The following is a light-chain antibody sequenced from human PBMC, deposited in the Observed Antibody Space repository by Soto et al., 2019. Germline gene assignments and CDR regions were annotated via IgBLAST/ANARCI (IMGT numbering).Light chain of an antibody. CDR2: KDS. CDR1: RLAKKY. Sequence: SYELTHLPSVSAFPRQTARSTCSEDRLAKKYAYWYQQKQGPANVLILYKDSGRPSGIPERFAGCSSGTTVTLIISGVQAEDEADYYCQSGDSIVSYVFGTGTKVTVL. CDR3: QSGDSIVSYV. J-gene: IGLJ1*01. V-gene: IGLV3-25*02.